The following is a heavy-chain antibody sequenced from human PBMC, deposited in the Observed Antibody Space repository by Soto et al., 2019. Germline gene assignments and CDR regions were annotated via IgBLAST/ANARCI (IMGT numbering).Heavy chain of an antibody. CDR3: ARADPDASVGF. Sequence: SETLSLTCTVSVGSMSSHYWTWLRQPPGKGLEWIGYISYSGSSYYNPSLKSRVTISADTSRNQFSLRLTSVIAADTAVYFCARADPDASVGFWGQGTLVTVSS. CDR2: ISYSGSS. D-gene: IGHD3-16*01. V-gene: IGHV4-59*11. CDR1: VGSMSSHY. J-gene: IGHJ4*02.